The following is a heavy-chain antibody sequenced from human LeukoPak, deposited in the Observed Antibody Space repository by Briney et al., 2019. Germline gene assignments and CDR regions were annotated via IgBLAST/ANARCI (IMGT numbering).Heavy chain of an antibody. CDR1: GYTFTGYY. CDR3: ARDDCTNGVCFDY. V-gene: IGHV1-2*02. D-gene: IGHD2-8*01. J-gene: IGHJ4*02. CDR2: INPKSGGT. Sequence: ASVKVSCKASGYTFTGYYMHWVRQAPGQGLEWMGWINPKSGGTNYAQKFQGRVTMTRDTSISTAYMELSRLRSDDTAVYYCARDDCTNGVCFDYWGQGTLVTVSS.